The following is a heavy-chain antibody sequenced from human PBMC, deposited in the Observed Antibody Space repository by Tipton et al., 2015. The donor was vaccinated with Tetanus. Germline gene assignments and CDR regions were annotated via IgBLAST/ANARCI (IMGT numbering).Heavy chain of an antibody. CDR3: ATMTPVDWYFDL. J-gene: IGHJ2*01. Sequence: PSLTCSVSGGSISSYFWSWVRQSPGQGLKWIGLIYYSGSTSYNPSLKSRVTISVDTSKNQLSLKLTSVTAADTAVYYCATMTPVDWYFDLWGRGTLVTVSS. D-gene: IGHD4-23*01. V-gene: IGHV4-59*01. CDR1: GGSISSYF. CDR2: IYYSGST.